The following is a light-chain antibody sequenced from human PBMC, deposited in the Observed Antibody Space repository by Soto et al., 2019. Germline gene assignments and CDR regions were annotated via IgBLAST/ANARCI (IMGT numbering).Light chain of an antibody. Sequence: QSALTQPASVSGCPGQSITISCTGTSSDVGGYNYVSWYQQHPGKAPKLMIYDVSNRPSGVSNRFSGSKSGNTASLTISGLQAEDEADYYCSSYTSSSTLVVFGTGTKVTVL. V-gene: IGLV2-14*01. J-gene: IGLJ1*01. CDR2: DVS. CDR3: SSYTSSSTLVV. CDR1: SSDVGGYNY.